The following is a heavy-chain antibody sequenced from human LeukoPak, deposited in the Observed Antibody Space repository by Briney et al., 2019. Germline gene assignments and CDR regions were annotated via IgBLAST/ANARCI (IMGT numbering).Heavy chain of an antibody. Sequence: AASVKVSCKASGYTFSAYYIHWVRQAPGQGLEWMGWVSPAGGGSNSAQKFQDRFTMTWDTSISTAYMELRGLTSDDTAVYSCARGTPVNGFGYTLSWFDPWGQGTLVTVSS. D-gene: IGHD5-18*01. CDR3: ARGTPVNGFGYTLSWFDP. CDR2: VSPAGGGS. J-gene: IGHJ5*02. V-gene: IGHV1-2*02. CDR1: GYTFSAYY.